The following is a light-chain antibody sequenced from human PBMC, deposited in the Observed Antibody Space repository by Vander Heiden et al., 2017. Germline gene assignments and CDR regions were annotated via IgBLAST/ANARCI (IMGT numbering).Light chain of an antibody. Sequence: QSALTQPAPVSGSPGQSITISCTGTSSDVGSYNLVSWYQQHPGKAPKRRWYESSKRPSGVSNRVSGSKSGKTESLTTSGLQAEDEADDYCCSYASSSTWVFGGGTKLTVL. V-gene: IGLV2-23*01. CDR3: CSYASSSTWV. J-gene: IGLJ2*01. CDR2: ESS. CDR1: SSDVGSYNL.